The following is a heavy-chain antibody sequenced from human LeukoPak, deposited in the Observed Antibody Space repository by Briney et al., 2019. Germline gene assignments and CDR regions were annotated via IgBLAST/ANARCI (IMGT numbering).Heavy chain of an antibody. J-gene: IGHJ3*02. CDR3: ASVTGYYGSGSLDAFDI. D-gene: IGHD3-10*01. CDR2: ISAYNGNT. V-gene: IGHV1-18*04. Sequence: APVRVSCKASGYTFTRYGISWVRQAPGQGLEWMGWISAYNGNTNYAQKLQGRVTMATDTSTSTAYMELRSLRSGDTAVYYCASVTGYYGSGSLDAFDIWGQGTMVTVSS. CDR1: GYTFTRYG.